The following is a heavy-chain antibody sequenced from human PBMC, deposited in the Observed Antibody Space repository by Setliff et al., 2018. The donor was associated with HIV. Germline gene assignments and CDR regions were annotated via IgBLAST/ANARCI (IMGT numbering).Heavy chain of an antibody. CDR3: ARYFYASSSSAIDA. CDR1: GFTFSSYG. D-gene: IGHD3-16*01. CDR2: IRYDGGKK. J-gene: IGHJ5*02. Sequence: PGGSLRLSCAASGFTFSSYGMHWVRQAPGKGLEWVAFIRYDGGKKYYADSVKGRFTISRDNSKNTLYLQMNSLRVEDTAIYFCARYFYASSSSAIDAWGQGMPVTVSS. V-gene: IGHV3-30*02.